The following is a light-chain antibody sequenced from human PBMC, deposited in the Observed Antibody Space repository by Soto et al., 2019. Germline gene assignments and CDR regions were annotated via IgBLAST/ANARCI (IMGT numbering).Light chain of an antibody. J-gene: IGLJ2*01. CDR2: DVS. CDR1: SSDVGGYNY. Sequence: QSALTQPASVSGSPGQSITISCTGTSSDVGGYNYVSWYQQHPGKAPKLMIYDVSNRPSGVSNRFSGSKSGNTASLTISGLQAEDEADYYCSSYTRSSTSVVFCGWPKLTVL. CDR3: SSYTRSSTSVV. V-gene: IGLV2-14*01.